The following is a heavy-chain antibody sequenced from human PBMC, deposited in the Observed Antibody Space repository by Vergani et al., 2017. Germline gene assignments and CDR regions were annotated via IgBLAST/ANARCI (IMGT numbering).Heavy chain of an antibody. CDR2: ISSSGSTI. V-gene: IGHV3-48*03. CDR3: ATKCSSTSWVVY. J-gene: IGHJ4*02. Sequence: EVQLVESGGGLVQPGGSLRLSCAASGFTFSSYEMNWVRQAPGKGLEWVSYISSSGSTIYYADSVKGRFTISRDNAKNSLYLQRNSLRAEDTAVYYCATKCSSTSWVVYWGQGTLVTVSS. CDR1: GFTFSSYE. D-gene: IGHD2-2*01.